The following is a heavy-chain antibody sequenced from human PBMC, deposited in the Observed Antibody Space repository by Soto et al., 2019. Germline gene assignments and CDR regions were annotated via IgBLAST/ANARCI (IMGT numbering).Heavy chain of an antibody. Sequence: QVQLVQSGAEVKKPGASVKVSCKASGYTFTSYGISWVRQAPGQGLEWMGWISAYNGNTNYAQKLQGRVTMTTDTSPSTAYMELRSLRSDDTAVYYCARDLDTAMATYYYYYGMDVWGQGTTVTVSS. CDR1: GYTFTSYG. V-gene: IGHV1-18*04. CDR3: ARDLDTAMATYYYYYGMDV. CDR2: ISAYNGNT. J-gene: IGHJ6*02. D-gene: IGHD5-18*01.